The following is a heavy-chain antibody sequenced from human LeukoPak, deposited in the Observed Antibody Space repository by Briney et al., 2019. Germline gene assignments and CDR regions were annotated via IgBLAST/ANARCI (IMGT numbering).Heavy chain of an antibody. CDR1: GYTFTDYY. CDR3: ARGYYYDSSGCDY. Sequence: ASVKVSCKASGYTFTDYYMHWVRQAPGQGLEWMGRINPNSGGTNYAQKFQGRVTMTRDTSISTAYMELSRLRSDDTAVYYCARGYYYDSSGCDYWGQGTLVTVSS. V-gene: IGHV1-2*06. D-gene: IGHD3-22*01. J-gene: IGHJ4*02. CDR2: INPNSGGT.